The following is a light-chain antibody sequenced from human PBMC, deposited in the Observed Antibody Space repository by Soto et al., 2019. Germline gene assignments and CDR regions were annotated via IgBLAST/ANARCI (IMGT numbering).Light chain of an antibody. CDR1: SSDIGIYNF. CDR2: EVS. Sequence: QSALTQPASVSGSPGQSITISCTGTSSDIGIYNFVSWYQHHPDKAPKLIIYEVSNRPSGVSNRFSGSKSGNTASLTIAGLQAEDEADYYCSSYTSRSTLYAFGTGTKLTVL. J-gene: IGLJ1*01. CDR3: SSYTSRSTLYA. V-gene: IGLV2-14*01.